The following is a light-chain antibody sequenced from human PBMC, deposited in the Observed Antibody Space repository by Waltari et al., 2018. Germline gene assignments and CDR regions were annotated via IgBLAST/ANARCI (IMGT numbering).Light chain of an antibody. CDR1: QSVSRY. Sequence: EIVLTQSPVTLSLSPGERATLSCRASQSVSRYLVWYQQKPGQAPRLLIYDTFSRASGIPARFSGSGSGTDFTLTISSLEPEDFAVYYCLHRSNWPPLFTFGPGTKVDIK. CDR3: LHRSNWPPLFT. J-gene: IGKJ3*01. V-gene: IGKV3-11*01. CDR2: DTF.